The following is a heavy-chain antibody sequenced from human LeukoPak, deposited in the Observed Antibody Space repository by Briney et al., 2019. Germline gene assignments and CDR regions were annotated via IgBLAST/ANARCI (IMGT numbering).Heavy chain of an antibody. CDR1: GGSISSYY. V-gene: IGHV4-4*07. D-gene: IGHD2-15*01. Sequence: SETLSLTCTVSGGSISSYYWSWIRQPAGKGLEWIGRIYTSGSTNYNPSLKSRVTMSVDTSKNQFPLKLSSVTAADTAVYYCARGFDIAPYIDYWGQGTLVTVSS. CDR2: IYTSGST. J-gene: IGHJ4*02. CDR3: ARGFDIAPYIDY.